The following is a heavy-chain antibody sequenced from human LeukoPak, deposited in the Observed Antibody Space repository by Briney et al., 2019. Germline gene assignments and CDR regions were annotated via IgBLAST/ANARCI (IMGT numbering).Heavy chain of an antibody. CDR2: IYTSGTI. D-gene: IGHD6-19*01. CDR3: ARVPGGWINWFDP. V-gene: IGHV4-4*07. CDR1: GGSISSYY. Sequence: SETLSLTCTVSGGSISSYYWSWIRQPAGTALEWIGRIYTSGTITYNPSLKSRATISVDTSKNQFSLKLSSVTAADRAVYYCARVPGGWINWFDPWGQGTLVTVSS. J-gene: IGHJ5*02.